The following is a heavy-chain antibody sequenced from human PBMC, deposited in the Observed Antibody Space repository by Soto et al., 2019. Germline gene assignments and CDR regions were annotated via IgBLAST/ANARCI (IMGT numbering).Heavy chain of an antibody. D-gene: IGHD1-1*01. V-gene: IGHV4-4*07. CDR3: VRDGTKTLRDWFDP. J-gene: IGHJ5*02. Sequence: PSETLSLTCTVSGASISGFYWSWIRKSAGKGLEWIGRIYATGTTDYNPSLKSRVMMSVDTSKKQFSLKLRSVTAADAAVYYCVRDGTKTLRDWFDPWGQGISVTVSS. CDR1: GASISGFY. CDR2: IYATGTT.